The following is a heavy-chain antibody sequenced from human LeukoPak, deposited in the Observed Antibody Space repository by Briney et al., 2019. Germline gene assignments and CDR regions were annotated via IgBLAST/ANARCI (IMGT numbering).Heavy chain of an antibody. J-gene: IGHJ4*02. V-gene: IGHV3-30*02. CDR2: IRYDGTKK. CDR1: GFTFSSYG. CDR3: AKDVRNRFDY. Sequence: GGSLRLSCAASGFTFSSYGMHWVRQAPGKGLEWVAFIRYDGTKKYYADSVKGRFTISRDNSKNTLYLQMNSLRAEDTAVYYCAKDVRNRFDYWGQGTLVTVSS. D-gene: IGHD1-14*01.